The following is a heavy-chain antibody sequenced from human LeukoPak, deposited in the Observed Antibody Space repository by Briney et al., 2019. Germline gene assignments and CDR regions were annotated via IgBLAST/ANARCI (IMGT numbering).Heavy chain of an antibody. CDR3: ARGALDIVVVPAAMRGWFDP. D-gene: IGHD2-2*01. CDR2: TNPNSGGT. Sequence: ASVKVSCKASGYTFTGYYMHWVRQAPGQGLEWMGRTNPNSGGTNYAQKFQGWVTMTRDTSISTAYMELSRLRSDDTAVYYCARGALDIVVVPAAMRGWFDPWGQGTLVTVSS. CDR1: GYTFTGYY. J-gene: IGHJ5*02. V-gene: IGHV1-2*04.